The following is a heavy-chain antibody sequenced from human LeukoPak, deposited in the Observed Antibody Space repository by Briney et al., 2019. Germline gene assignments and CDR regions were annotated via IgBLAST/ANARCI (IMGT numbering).Heavy chain of an antibody. CDR2: IKPDGSEE. V-gene: IGHV3-7*05. CDR1: EFTFSTYW. Sequence: GGSLRLPCVGSEFTFSTYWMSWVRQAPGKGLEWLANIKPDGSEEYYVDSVKGRFTISRDNAKNSLSLQINTLRADDTAIYYCATEYKGYWGQGTLVTVSS. D-gene: IGHD2-15*01. CDR3: ATEYKGY. J-gene: IGHJ4*02.